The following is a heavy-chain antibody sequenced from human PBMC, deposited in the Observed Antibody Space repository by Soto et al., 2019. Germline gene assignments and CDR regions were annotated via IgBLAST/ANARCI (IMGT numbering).Heavy chain of an antibody. CDR2: ICGSGGST. CDR1: GFTFSSYA. CDR3: AKGRSIAAAGTWAFDI. Sequence: GGSLRLSCAASGFTFSSYAMSWVRQAPGKGLEWVSAICGSGGSTYYADSVKGRFTISRDNSKNTLYLQMNSLRAEDTAVYYCAKGRSIAAAGTWAFDIWGQGTMVTVSS. D-gene: IGHD6-13*01. V-gene: IGHV3-23*01. J-gene: IGHJ3*02.